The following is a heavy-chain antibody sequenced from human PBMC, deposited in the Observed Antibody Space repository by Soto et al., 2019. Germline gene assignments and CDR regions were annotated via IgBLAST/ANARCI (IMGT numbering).Heavy chain of an antibody. D-gene: IGHD4-17*01. CDR2: ISSSSSYI. CDR3: AGEKHYYYGLDV. J-gene: IGHJ6*02. CDR1: GFTFSSYS. Sequence: EVQVVESGGGLVKPGGSLRLSCAASGFTFSSYSMNWGRQAPGKGLEWVSSISSSSSYIYYADSVKGRFTISRDNAKNSLYLQMNSLRVDDTAVYYCAGEKHYYYGLDVWGQGTTVTVSS. V-gene: IGHV3-21*01.